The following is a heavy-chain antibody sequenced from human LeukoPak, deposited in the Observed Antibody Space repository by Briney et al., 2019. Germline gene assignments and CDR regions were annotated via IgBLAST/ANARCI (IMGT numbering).Heavy chain of an antibody. V-gene: IGHV1-58*01. Sequence: EASVKVSCKASGFTFTSSAVQWVRQARGQRLEWIGWIVVGSGNTNYAQKFQERVTITRDMSTSTAYMELSSLRSEDTAVYYCAAADCSSISCYYFDYWGQGTLVTVSS. D-gene: IGHD2-2*01. J-gene: IGHJ4*02. CDR2: IVVGSGNT. CDR1: GFTFTSSA. CDR3: AAADCSSISCYYFDY.